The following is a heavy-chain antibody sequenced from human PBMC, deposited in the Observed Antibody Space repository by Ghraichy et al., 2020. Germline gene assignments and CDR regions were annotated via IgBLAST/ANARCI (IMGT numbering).Heavy chain of an antibody. J-gene: IGHJ6*02. CDR2: INSDGSST. Sequence: GGSLRLSCAASGFTFSSYWMHWVRQAPGKGLVWVSRINSDGSSTSYADSVKGRFTISRDNAKNTLYLQMNSLRAEDTAVYYCARVPGDPPNYYGMDVWGQGTTVTVSS. D-gene: IGHD3-10*01. CDR1: GFTFSSYW. V-gene: IGHV3-74*01. CDR3: ARVPGDPPNYYGMDV.